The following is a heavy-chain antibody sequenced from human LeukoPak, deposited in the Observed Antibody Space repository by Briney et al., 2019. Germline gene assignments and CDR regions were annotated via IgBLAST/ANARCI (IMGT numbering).Heavy chain of an antibody. CDR3: AGFGEYYFEN. J-gene: IGHJ4*02. CDR2: IYTGGNT. Sequence: SETLSLTCTVSGGSISSYYWSWIRQPAGKGLEWIGRIYTGGNTNYNPSFKSRVTISVDTSKNQCSLKLSSVTAADTAVYYCAGFGEYYFENWGQGTLVTVSS. D-gene: IGHD3-10*01. V-gene: IGHV4-4*07. CDR1: GGSISSYY.